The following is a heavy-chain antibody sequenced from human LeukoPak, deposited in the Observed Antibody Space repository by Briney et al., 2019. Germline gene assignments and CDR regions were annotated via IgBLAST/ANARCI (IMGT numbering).Heavy chain of an antibody. D-gene: IGHD1-26*01. CDR3: ARGKWETPMPFLVDY. CDR1: GFTFSSYG. Sequence: PGGSLRLSCAASGFTFSSYGLHWVRQAPGKGLEWLAVTSRDGSDKYYTASVKGRFTISRDNSNNTLYVQMNSLRVEDTAVYYCARGKWETPMPFLVDYWGQGTLVTVSS. V-gene: IGHV3-30*04. CDR2: TSRDGSDK. J-gene: IGHJ4*02.